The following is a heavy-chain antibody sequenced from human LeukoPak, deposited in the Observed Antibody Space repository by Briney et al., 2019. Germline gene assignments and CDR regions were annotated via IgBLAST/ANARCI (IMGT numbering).Heavy chain of an antibody. D-gene: IGHD3-10*01. CDR3: AGDYGSGSYRFDY. CDR2: IYHSGST. V-gene: IGHV4-30-2*01. Sequence: PSETLSLTCTVSGGSISSGDYYWSWIRQPPGKGLEWIGYIYHSGSTLYNPSLKSRVTMSIDRSKNQFSLKLSSVTAADTAVYYCAGDYGSGSYRFDYWGQGTLVTVSS. J-gene: IGHJ4*02. CDR1: GGSISSGDYY.